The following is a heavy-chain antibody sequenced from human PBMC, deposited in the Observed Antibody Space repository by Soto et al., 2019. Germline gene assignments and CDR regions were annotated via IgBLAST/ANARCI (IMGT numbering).Heavy chain of an antibody. CDR3: ARGSLKIFGVVIDNAFDI. CDR2: IYTSGST. V-gene: IGHV4-4*07. J-gene: IGHJ3*02. CDR1: GGSISSYY. D-gene: IGHD3-3*01. Sequence: SETLSLTCTVSGGSISSYYWSCIRQPAGKGLEWIGRIYTSGSTNYNPSLKSRVTMSVDTSKNQFYLKLSSVTAADTAVYYCARGSLKIFGVVIDNAFDIWGQGTMVT.